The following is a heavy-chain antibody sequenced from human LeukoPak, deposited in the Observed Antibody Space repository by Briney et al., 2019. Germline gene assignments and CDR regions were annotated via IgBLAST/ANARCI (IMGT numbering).Heavy chain of an antibody. Sequence: GGSLRLSCTASGFTFSAYAMMWVRQAPGKGPEWVAAIRGGGGSAFYADSVKGRFTISRDNSKYTLFLQMNSLRAEDTAVYYCARDPNGDYIGAFDMWGPGTMVTVSS. CDR2: IRGGGGSA. CDR1: GFTFSAYA. D-gene: IGHD4-17*01. J-gene: IGHJ3*02. CDR3: ARDPNGDYIGAFDM. V-gene: IGHV3-23*01.